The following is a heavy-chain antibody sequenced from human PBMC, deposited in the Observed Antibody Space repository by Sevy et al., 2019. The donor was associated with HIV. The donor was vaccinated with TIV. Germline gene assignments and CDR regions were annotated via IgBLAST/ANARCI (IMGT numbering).Heavy chain of an antibody. Sequence: ASVKVSCKASGYTFTSYDINWVRQATGQGREGMGWMNSNSGNTGYAQKLQGRVTMTRNTSISTAYMELSSLRSEDTAVYHCARGDTAVAPFDYWGQGTLVTVSS. CDR2: MNSNSGNT. V-gene: IGHV1-8*01. D-gene: IGHD5-18*01. J-gene: IGHJ4*02. CDR1: GYTFTSYD. CDR3: ARGDTAVAPFDY.